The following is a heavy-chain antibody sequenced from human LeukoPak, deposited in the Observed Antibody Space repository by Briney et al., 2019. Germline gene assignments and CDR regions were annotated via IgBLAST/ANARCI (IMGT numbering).Heavy chain of an antibody. CDR1: GFTFSSFA. CDR3: ARGSPVDY. V-gene: IGHV3-23*01. Sequence: GGSLRLSCAASGFTFSSFAMGWVRQAPGKGLEWVSAFSGGGSSTYYADSVKGRFTISRDNAKNSLYLQMNTLRAEDTAVYYCARGSPVDYWGQGTLVTVSS. J-gene: IGHJ4*02. CDR2: FSGGGSST.